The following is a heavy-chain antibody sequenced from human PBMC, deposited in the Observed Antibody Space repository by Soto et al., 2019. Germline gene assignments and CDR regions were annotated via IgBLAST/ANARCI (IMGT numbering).Heavy chain of an antibody. D-gene: IGHD3-3*01. CDR2: IYYSGST. Sequence: QLQLQESGPGLVKPSETLSLTCTVSGGSISSSSYYWGWIRQPPGKGLEWIGSIYYSGSTYYNPSLKSRVTISVDTSKNRFSLKLSSVTAADTAVYYCARHIPIFDAFDIWGQGTMVTVSS. J-gene: IGHJ3*02. V-gene: IGHV4-39*01. CDR3: ARHIPIFDAFDI. CDR1: GGSISSSSYY.